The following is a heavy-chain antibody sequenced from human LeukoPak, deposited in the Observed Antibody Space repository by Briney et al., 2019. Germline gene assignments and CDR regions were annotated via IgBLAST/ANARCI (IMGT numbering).Heavy chain of an antibody. CDR3: ARKAGSSWSRGLDI. J-gene: IGHJ3*02. CDR2: IYMSGST. D-gene: IGHD6-13*01. Sequence: PSETLSLTCTVSGGSISSYYWSWIRQPAGKGLEWIGRIYMSGSTNYNSSLKSRVNMSVDTSKNQFSLNLSSVTAADTAVYYCARKAGSSWSRGLDIWGQGTVVTVSS. CDR1: GGSISSYY. V-gene: IGHV4-4*07.